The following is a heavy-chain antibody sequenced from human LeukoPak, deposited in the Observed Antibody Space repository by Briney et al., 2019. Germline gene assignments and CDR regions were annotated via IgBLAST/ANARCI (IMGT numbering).Heavy chain of an antibody. CDR1: GGSFSGYY. CDR2: INHSGST. Sequence: SETLSLTCAVYGGSFSGYYWSWIRQPPGKGLEWIGEINHSGSTNYNPSLKSRVTISVDTSKNQFSLKLSSVTAADTAVYYCARSALYYDFWSGCWFDPWGQGTQVTVSS. CDR3: ARSALYYDFWSGCWFDP. D-gene: IGHD3-3*01. V-gene: IGHV4-34*01. J-gene: IGHJ5*02.